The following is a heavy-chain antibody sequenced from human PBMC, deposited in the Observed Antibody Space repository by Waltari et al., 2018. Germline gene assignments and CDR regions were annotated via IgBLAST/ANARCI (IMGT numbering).Heavy chain of an antibody. CDR1: GFSFSCFE. J-gene: IGHJ3*01. D-gene: IGHD6-19*01. CDR2: ISSTGNTI. V-gene: IGHV3-48*03. CDR3: AREGSDWSLDV. Sequence: VEVVESGGGLVQPGGSLRLSCVTSGFSFSCFEMNWVRQAPGKGLEWVSFISSTGNTIYYADSVRGRFTSSRDNAKNSMYLQMNSLRVEDTALYYCAREGSDWSLDVWGQGTSVTVSS.